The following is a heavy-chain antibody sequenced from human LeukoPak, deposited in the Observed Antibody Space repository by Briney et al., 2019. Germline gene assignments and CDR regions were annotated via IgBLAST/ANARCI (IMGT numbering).Heavy chain of an antibody. CDR3: ARRMAAKAFDI. Sequence: GGSLRLSCAASGFTFSTYTMHWVRQAPGKGLEWVSFVSYDGTNNNYADSVKGRFTISRHNSKNTLYLQMNSLRTEDTAVYYCARRMAAKAFDIWGQGTMVTVSS. J-gene: IGHJ3*02. V-gene: IGHV3-30-3*01. CDR2: VSYDGTNN. CDR1: GFTFSTYT. D-gene: IGHD5-24*01.